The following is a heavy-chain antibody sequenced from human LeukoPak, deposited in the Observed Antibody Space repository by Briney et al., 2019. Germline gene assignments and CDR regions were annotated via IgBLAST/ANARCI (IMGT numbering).Heavy chain of an antibody. V-gene: IGHV4-59*01. D-gene: IGHD3-22*01. CDR2: IYYSGST. J-gene: IGHJ4*02. CDR1: GGSISSYY. Sequence: PSETLSLTCTVSGGSISSYYWNWIRQPPGKGLEWIGYIYYSGSTNYNPSLKSRVTTSVDTSKNQFSLKLSSVTAAGTAVYYCARERLGYYDRSGLDYWGQGTLVTVSS. CDR3: ARERLGYYDRSGLDY.